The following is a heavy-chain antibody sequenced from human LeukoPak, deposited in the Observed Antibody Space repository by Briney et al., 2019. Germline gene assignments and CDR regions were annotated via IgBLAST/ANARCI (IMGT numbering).Heavy chain of an antibody. J-gene: IGHJ4*02. CDR1: GYTFTGYY. D-gene: IGHD3-10*02. CDR3: ARDLTMFVVVPGY. Sequence: ASVKVSCKASGYTFTGYYLHWVRQAPGQGLEWMGWINPNSGDTNFAQKFQGRVTMTRDTSINTAYMELCRLRSDDTAVYHCARDLTMFVVVPGYWGQGTLVTVSS. CDR2: INPNSGDT. V-gene: IGHV1-2*02.